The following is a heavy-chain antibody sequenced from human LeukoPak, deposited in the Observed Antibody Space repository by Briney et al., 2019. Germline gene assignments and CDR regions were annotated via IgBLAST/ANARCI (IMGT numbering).Heavy chain of an antibody. V-gene: IGHV3-23*01. J-gene: IGHJ4*02. CDR2: ISASGGT. Sequence: GGXXRLSCAASGFTFSSYDMSWVRQAPGKGLEWVSAISASGGTYYSDSVKGRFTISRDNSNNTLYLQMDSMRAEDTAVYYCAKDYSAYNYLADFDYWGQGTLVTVSS. CDR3: AKDYSAYNYLADFDY. CDR1: GFTFSSYD. D-gene: IGHD5-24*01.